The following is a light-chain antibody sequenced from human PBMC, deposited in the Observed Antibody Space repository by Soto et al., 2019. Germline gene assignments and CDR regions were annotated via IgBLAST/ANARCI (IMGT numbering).Light chain of an antibody. CDR2: EVS. CDR1: SSDVGGYNY. J-gene: IGLJ1*01. V-gene: IGLV2-8*01. CDR3: QSYDSSLSGYV. Sequence: QSALTQPPSASGSPGQSVTISCTGTSSDVGGYNYVSWYQQHPGKAPKLMIYEVSKRPSGVPDRFSGSKSGNTASLTVSGLQAEDEGDYYCQSYDSSLSGYVFGTGTKVTVL.